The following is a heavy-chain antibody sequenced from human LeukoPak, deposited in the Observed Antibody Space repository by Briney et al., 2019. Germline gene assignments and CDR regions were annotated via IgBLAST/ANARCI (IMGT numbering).Heavy chain of an antibody. CDR3: ARDRTGSY. CDR2: IYYSGST. D-gene: IGHD1-14*01. Sequence: NPSETLSLTGTVSGGSISSYYWSWIRQPPGKGLEWIGYIYYSGSTNYNPSLKSRVTISVDTSKNQFSLKLSSVTAADTAVYYCARDRTGSYRGQGTLVTVSS. J-gene: IGHJ4*02. V-gene: IGHV4-59*01. CDR1: GGSISSYY.